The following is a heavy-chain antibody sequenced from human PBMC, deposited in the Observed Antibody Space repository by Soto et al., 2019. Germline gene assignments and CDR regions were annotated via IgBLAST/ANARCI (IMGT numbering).Heavy chain of an antibody. D-gene: IGHD3-22*01. J-gene: IGHJ3*02. CDR1: GGSLNGDH. Sequence: SETLSLTCTVSGGSLNGDHWNCIRPPPAKGLEWIAYVSSSGSNKYNPSLKSRVTISIDTTKNQFSLRLSSVTAADTAVYYCASGFYDSRGYSEAFDIWGRGTKVTVSS. CDR3: ASGFYDSRGYSEAFDI. CDR2: VSSSGSN. V-gene: IGHV4-59*01.